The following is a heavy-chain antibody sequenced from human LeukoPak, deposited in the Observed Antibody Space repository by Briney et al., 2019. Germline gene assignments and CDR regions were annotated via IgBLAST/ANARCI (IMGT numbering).Heavy chain of an antibody. CDR2: IYNDGRT. D-gene: IGHD2-21*02. CDR3: ARGTGEVTAGYY. J-gene: IGHJ4*02. V-gene: IGHV3-53*01. Sequence: PGGSLRLSCAASGFTVRSFYRSWVRQAPGKGLEWVSVIYNDGRTFYADSVKGRFTISRDDSKNTLSLQMNSLRADDTAVYYCARGTGEVTAGYYWGQGTLVTVSS. CDR1: GFTVRSFY.